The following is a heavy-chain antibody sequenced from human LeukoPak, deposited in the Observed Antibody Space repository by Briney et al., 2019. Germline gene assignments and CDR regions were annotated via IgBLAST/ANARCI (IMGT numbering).Heavy chain of an antibody. CDR2: IYHSGST. D-gene: IGHD5-12*01. J-gene: IGHJ6*03. CDR1: GYSISSGYY. Sequence: SETLSLTCTVSGYSISSGYYWGWIRQPPGKGLEWIGSIYHSGSTYYNPSLKSRVTISVDTSKNQFSLKLSSVTAADTAVYYCAKGPEGWLNTHYMDVWGKGATVTISS. V-gene: IGHV4-38-2*02. CDR3: AKGPEGWLNTHYMDV.